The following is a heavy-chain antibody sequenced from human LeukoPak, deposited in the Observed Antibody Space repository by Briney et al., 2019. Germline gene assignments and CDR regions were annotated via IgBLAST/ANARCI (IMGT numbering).Heavy chain of an antibody. D-gene: IGHD4-17*01. Sequence: PSETLSLTCTVSGGSISSGSYYWGWIRQPPGKGLEWIGSIYYSGSTYYNPSLKSRVTISVDTSKNQFSLKLSSVTAVDTAVYYCARDKNYGDYQYYFDYWGQGTLVTVSS. CDR3: ARDKNYGDYQYYFDY. CDR1: GGSISSGSYY. V-gene: IGHV4-39*07. CDR2: IYYSGST. J-gene: IGHJ4*02.